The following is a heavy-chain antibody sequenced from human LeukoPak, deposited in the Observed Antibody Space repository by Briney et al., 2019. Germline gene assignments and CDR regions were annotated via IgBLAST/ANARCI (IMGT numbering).Heavy chain of an antibody. CDR3: ARGSSSSLDY. J-gene: IGHJ4*02. Sequence: SETLSLTCTVSGGSISSYYWSWIRQPPGKGLEWIGYIYYSGSTNYNPSLKSRVTISVDTSKNQFSLKLSSVTAADTAVYYCARGSSSSLDYWGQGTLVTVSS. D-gene: IGHD6-6*01. V-gene: IGHV4-59*01. CDR1: GGSISSYY. CDR2: IYYSGST.